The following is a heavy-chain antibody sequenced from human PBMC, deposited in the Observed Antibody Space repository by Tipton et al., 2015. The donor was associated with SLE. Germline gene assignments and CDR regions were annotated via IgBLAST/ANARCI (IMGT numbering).Heavy chain of an antibody. J-gene: IGHJ4*02. Sequence: TLSLTCTVSGGSVSSGSHYWAWIRQPPGKGPEWIGTIYYSGSTYYYPSLKSRITISVDTSKNQFSLEVRSVTAADTAVYYCVRLRSKVLIDYWGQGTLVTVSS. CDR3: VRLRSKVLIDY. D-gene: IGHD2-8*01. CDR2: IYYSGST. V-gene: IGHV4-39*07. CDR1: GGSVSSGSHY.